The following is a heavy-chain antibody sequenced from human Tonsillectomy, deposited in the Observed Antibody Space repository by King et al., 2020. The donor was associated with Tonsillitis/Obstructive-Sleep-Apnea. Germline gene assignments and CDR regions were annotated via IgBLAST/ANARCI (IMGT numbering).Heavy chain of an antibody. CDR2: ISSSGSTI. Sequence: MQLVQSGGGLVQPGGSLRLSCAASGFTFSSYEMNWVRQAPGKGLEWVSYISSSGSTIYYADSVKGRFTISRDNAKNSLYLQMNSLRAEDTAVYYCARDRYNAFHIWGQGTMVTVSS. CDR3: ARDRYNAFHI. V-gene: IGHV3-48*03. CDR1: GFTFSSYE. J-gene: IGHJ3*02. D-gene: IGHD1-14*01.